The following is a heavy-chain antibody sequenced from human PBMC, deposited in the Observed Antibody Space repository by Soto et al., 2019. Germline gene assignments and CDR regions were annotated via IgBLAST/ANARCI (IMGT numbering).Heavy chain of an antibody. CDR3: ARAAGATSTRGAFDI. V-gene: IGHV1-18*01. Sequence: ASVKVSCKASGYTFTSYGISWVRQAPGQGLEWMGCISAYNGNTNYAQKLQGRVTMTTDTSTSTAYMELRSLRSDDTAVYYCARAAGATSTRGAFDIWGQGTMVTVSS. CDR1: GYTFTSYG. J-gene: IGHJ3*02. CDR2: ISAYNGNT. D-gene: IGHD1-26*01.